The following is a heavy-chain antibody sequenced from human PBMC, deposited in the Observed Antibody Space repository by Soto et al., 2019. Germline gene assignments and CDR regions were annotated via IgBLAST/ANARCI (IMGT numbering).Heavy chain of an antibody. Sequence: LRLSCAASGFTFSSYAMHWVRQAPVKGLEWVAVISYDGSNKYYADSVKGRFTISRDNSKNTLYLQMNSLRAEDTAVYYCARGDDILTGYYHWFDPWGQGTLVTVSS. CDR2: ISYDGSNK. CDR3: ARGDDILTGYYHWFDP. CDR1: GFTFSSYA. J-gene: IGHJ5*02. D-gene: IGHD3-9*01. V-gene: IGHV3-30-3*01.